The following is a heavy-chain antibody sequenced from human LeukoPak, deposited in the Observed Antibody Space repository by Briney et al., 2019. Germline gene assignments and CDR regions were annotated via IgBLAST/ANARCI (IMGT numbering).Heavy chain of an antibody. J-gene: IGHJ4*02. D-gene: IGHD4-23*01. CDR1: GFTFRSYW. CDR2: INSDGSST. Sequence: QPGGSLRLSCAASGFTFRSYWMHWVRQAPGKGLVWVSHINSDGSSTTYADSVKGRFTISRDNAKNTLYLQMNTLRVEETAVYYCANYGGNSPFWGQGTLVTVSS. V-gene: IGHV3-74*01. CDR3: ANYGGNSPF.